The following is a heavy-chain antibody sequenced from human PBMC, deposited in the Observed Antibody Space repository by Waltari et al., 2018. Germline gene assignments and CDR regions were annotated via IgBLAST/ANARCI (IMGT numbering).Heavy chain of an antibody. D-gene: IGHD3-3*01. Sequence: QVQLVQSGAEVKKPGSSVKVSCKASGGTFSSYAISWVRQAPGQGLEWMGGALPILGIANDAPKFKGRVTITADESTSTAYMELSSLRSEDTAVYYCARDRDGFLEWYYFDYWGQGTLVTVSS. V-gene: IGHV1-69*04. CDR1: GGTFSSYA. CDR3: ARDRDGFLEWYYFDY. CDR2: ALPILGIA. J-gene: IGHJ4*02.